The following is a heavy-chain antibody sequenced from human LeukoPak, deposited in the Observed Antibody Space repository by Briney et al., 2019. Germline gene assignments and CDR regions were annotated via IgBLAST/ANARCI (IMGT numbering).Heavy chain of an antibody. J-gene: IGHJ4*02. CDR3: ARERDGRFFDY. Sequence: GGSLRLSCEVSGLIFRSYWMSWVRQAPGKGLEWVANINQDGSEKYFVDSVRGRFTISRDNANNLLHLQMNTLRAEDTAVYYCARERDGRFFDYWGQGTLVTVSS. D-gene: IGHD5-24*01. CDR2: INQDGSEK. V-gene: IGHV3-7*01. CDR1: GLIFRSYW.